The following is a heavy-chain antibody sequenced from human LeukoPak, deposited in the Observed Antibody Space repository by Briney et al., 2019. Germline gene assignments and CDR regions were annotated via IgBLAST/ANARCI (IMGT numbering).Heavy chain of an antibody. Sequence: PGGSLRLSCAASGFSFSSSTMNWVRQAPGRGLEWVSSISSSGSSIYYADSVKGRFTISRDNAKNSLYLRINSLRAEDTAVYYCARDSYWLGGTIGAFDIWGQGTMVTVSS. V-gene: IGHV3-21*01. J-gene: IGHJ3*02. CDR1: GFSFSSST. D-gene: IGHD3-10*01. CDR2: ISSSGSSI. CDR3: ARDSYWLGGTIGAFDI.